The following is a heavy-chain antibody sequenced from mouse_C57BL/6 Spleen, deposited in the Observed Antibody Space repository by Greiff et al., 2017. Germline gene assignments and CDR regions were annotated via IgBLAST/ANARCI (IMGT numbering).Heavy chain of an antibody. V-gene: IGHV5-6*01. J-gene: IGHJ3*01. Sequence: EVILVESGGDLVKPGGSLKLSCAASGFTFSSYGMSWVRQTPDKRLEWVATISSGGSYTSYPDSVKGRFTISRDNAKNTLYLQMSSLKSEDTAMYYCARHEAYWGQGTLVTVSA. CDR3: ARHEAY. CDR2: ISSGGSYT. CDR1: GFTFSSYG.